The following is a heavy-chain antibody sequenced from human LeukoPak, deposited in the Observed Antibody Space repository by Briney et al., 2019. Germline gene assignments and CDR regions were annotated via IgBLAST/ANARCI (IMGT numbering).Heavy chain of an antibody. CDR2: ISAYNGNT. Sequence: ASVKVSCKASGYTFTSYGISWVRQAPGQGLEWMGWISAYNGNTNYAQKLQGRVTMTTDTSTSTAYMELRSLRSDDTAVYYCATTSGAAVAGTWWCAPCGQGDLVTVSS. J-gene: IGHJ5*02. D-gene: IGHD6-19*01. CDR1: GYTFTSYG. CDR3: ATTSGAAVAGTWWCAP. V-gene: IGHV1-18*01.